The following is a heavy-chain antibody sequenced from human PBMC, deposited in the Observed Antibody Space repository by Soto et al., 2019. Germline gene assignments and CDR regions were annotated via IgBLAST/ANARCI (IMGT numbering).Heavy chain of an antibody. V-gene: IGHV3-30*18. D-gene: IGHD1-26*01. J-gene: IGHJ4*02. CDR2: ISYDGSNK. CDR1: GFTFSSYG. Sequence: GGSLRLSCAASGFTFSSYGMHWVRQAPGKGLEWVEVISYDGSNKYYADSVKGRFTITRDNSKNSLYLQMNCLRAEDTAADYCSNGLPPTTDWGQGTLVTVSS. CDR3: SNGLPPTTD.